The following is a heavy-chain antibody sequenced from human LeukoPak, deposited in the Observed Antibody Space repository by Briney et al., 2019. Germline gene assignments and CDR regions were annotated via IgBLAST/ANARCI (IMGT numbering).Heavy chain of an antibody. J-gene: IGHJ4*02. V-gene: IGHV1-18*04. CDR2: ISAYNGNT. CDR1: VSTVSSYG. Sequence: ASVKLSCKSSVSTVSSYGSSWLRQAPGQRLEWMGWISAYNGNTNYAQKLQGRVTMTTDSSTSTAFMELRSLISDATAVYYCAREYKWNDPHIDYWGQGTLVTVSS. D-gene: IGHD1-1*01. CDR3: AREYKWNDPHIDY.